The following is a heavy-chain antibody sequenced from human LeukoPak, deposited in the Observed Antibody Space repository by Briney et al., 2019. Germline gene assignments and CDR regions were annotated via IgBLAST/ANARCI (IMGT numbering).Heavy chain of an antibody. D-gene: IGHD3-22*01. CDR2: TYPGDSDT. CDR1: GYSFTSYW. V-gene: IGHV5-51*01. CDR3: ARQGYDSSGLSQGFDY. J-gene: IGHJ4*02. Sequence: RGESLKISCKGSGYSFTSYWIGWVRQMPGKGLEWMGITYPGDSDTRYSPSFPGQVTISADKSISTAYLQWSSLKASDTAMYYCARQGYDSSGLSQGFDYWGQGTLVTVSS.